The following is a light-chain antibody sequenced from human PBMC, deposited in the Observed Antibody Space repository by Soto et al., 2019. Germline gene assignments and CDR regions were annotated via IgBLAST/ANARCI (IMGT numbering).Light chain of an antibody. CDR1: KLGNKY. CDR3: QAWDSSTHVV. J-gene: IGLJ2*01. Sequence: SYELTQPPSVSVSPGQTASITCSGAKLGNKYACWYQQKPGQSPVLVIYQDSMRPSGIPERFSGSNSGNTATLTISGTQAMDEADYYCQAWDSSTHVVFGGGTKLTVL. V-gene: IGLV3-1*01. CDR2: QDS.